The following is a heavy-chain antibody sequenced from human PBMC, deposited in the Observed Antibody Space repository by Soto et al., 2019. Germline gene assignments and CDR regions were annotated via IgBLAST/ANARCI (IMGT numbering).Heavy chain of an antibody. J-gene: IGHJ3*01. CDR1: RYR. CDR2: ISYDESTT. CDR3: STAMVRSYDTKVLAV. Sequence: RYRIQSDHQNNGKGLEWVAVISYDESTTFYSDSVKGRFTISRDNSKNTLFLQMNSLRPEDTAVYYFSTAMVRSYDTKVLAVRRHGSTVTV. D-gene: IGHD5-18*01. V-gene: IGHV3-30*03.